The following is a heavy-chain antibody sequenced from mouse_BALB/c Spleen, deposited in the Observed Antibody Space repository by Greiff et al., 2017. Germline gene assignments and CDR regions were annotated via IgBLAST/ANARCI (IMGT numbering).Heavy chain of an antibody. V-gene: IGHV1-54*01. CDR2: INPGSGGT. CDR1: GYAFTNYL. CDR3: ARSGTMSTPFDY. D-gene: IGHD2-4*01. Sequence: QVQLQQSGAELVRPGTSVKVSCKASGYAFTNYLIEWVKQRPGQGLEWIGVINPGSGGTNYNEKFKGKATLTADKSSSTAYMQLSSLTSDDSAVYFCARSGTMSTPFDYWGQGTTLTVSS. J-gene: IGHJ2*01.